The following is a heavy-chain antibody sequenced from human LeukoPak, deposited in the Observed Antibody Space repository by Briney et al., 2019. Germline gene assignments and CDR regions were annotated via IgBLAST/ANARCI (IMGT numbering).Heavy chain of an antibody. V-gene: IGHV4-61*02. CDR2: MYTSGST. CDR3: VREPDSSGYPGDAFDI. D-gene: IGHD3-22*01. Sequence: SETLSLTCTVSGGSISSGGYYWSWIRQPAGKGLEWIGRMYTSGSTNYNPSLKSRVTISVDTSKNQFSLKLISVTAADTAVYYCVREPDSSGYPGDAFDIWGQGTMVTVSS. J-gene: IGHJ3*02. CDR1: GGSISSGGYY.